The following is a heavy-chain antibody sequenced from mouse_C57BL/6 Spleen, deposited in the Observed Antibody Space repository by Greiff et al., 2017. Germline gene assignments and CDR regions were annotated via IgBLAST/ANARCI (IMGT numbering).Heavy chain of an antibody. J-gene: IGHJ3*01. CDR2: IYPGDGDT. CDR1: GYAFSSYW. CDR3: ERTSYYGGSWFAY. D-gene: IGHD1-1*01. V-gene: IGHV1-80*01. Sequence: VQLQQSGAELVKPGASVKISCKASGYAFSSYWMNWVKQRPGKGLEWIGQIYPGDGDTSYNGKFKGKATLTADKSASTAYMELSSLTNADSAVXFCERTSYYGGSWFAYWGQGTLVTVSA.